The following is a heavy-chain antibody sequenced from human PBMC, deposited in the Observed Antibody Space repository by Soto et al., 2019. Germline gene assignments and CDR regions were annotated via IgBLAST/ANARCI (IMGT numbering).Heavy chain of an antibody. D-gene: IGHD2-2*01. CDR3: ARVPDR. V-gene: IGHV4-30-2*01. J-gene: IGHJ5*02. CDR2: IYHSGST. Sequence: QLQLQESGSGLVKPSQTLSLTCAVSGGSISSGGYSWSWIRQPPGKGLEWIGYIYHSGSTYYNPSLKRRVTISVDRSKNQFSRTLRSVPSAATAGSYCARVPDRWGQGTRVTVSS. CDR1: GGSISSGGYS.